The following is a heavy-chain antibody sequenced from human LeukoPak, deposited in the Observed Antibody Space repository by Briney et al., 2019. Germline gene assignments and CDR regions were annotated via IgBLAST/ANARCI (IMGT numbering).Heavy chain of an antibody. J-gene: IGHJ4*02. V-gene: IGHV3-23*01. D-gene: IGHD1-26*01. Sequence: GGSLRLSCAASGFTFSSYAMSWVRQAPGKGLEWVAAISGSGGSTYYADSVKGRFTISRDNSKNTLYLQMNSLRAEDTAVYYCAKVEWELRYFDYWGQGTPVTVSS. CDR3: AKVEWELRYFDY. CDR1: GFTFSSYA. CDR2: ISGSGGST.